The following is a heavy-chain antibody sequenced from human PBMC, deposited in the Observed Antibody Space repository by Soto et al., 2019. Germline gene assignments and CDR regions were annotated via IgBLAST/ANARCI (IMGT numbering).Heavy chain of an antibody. J-gene: IGHJ5*02. V-gene: IGHV3-30*14. Sequence: GGSLRLSCEASGFLFSTSTLNWVRRAPGKGLEWVAEISSRGTDIYYADSVKGRFTISRDNSKNTLYLLLDRVKSDDTAVYFCATLGRADYPPLAAWGQGTLVTVSS. D-gene: IGHD4-17*01. CDR2: ISSRGTDI. CDR3: ATLGRADYPPLAA. CDR1: GFLFSTST.